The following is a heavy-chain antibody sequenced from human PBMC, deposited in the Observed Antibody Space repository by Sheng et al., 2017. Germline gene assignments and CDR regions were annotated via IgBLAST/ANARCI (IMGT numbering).Heavy chain of an antibody. Sequence: EVQLVESGGGLVKPGGSLRLSCAASGFTFSKAWMSWVRQAPGKGLEWVGRIKSKTDGGTTDYAAPVKGRFTISRDDSKNTLYLQMNSLKTEDTAVYYCTTEEGGYNSDTDYWGQGTLVTVSS. J-gene: IGHJ4*02. CDR2: IKSKTDGGTT. V-gene: IGHV3-15*01. CDR3: TTEEGGYNSDTDY. D-gene: IGHD5-12*01. CDR1: GFTFSKAW.